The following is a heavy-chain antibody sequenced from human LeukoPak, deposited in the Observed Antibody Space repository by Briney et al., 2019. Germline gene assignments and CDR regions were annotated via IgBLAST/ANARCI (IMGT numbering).Heavy chain of an antibody. Sequence: SETLSLTCTVSGGSISSGSYYWSWIRQPPGKGLEWIGYVFYSGSTNYNPSLKSRVTISLDTSKKQFSLKLSSVTAADTAVYYCARDTVGVTDYWGQGTLVTVSS. CDR3: ARDTVGVTDY. V-gene: IGHV4-61*01. CDR1: GGSISSGSYY. J-gene: IGHJ4*02. CDR2: VFYSGST. D-gene: IGHD1-26*01.